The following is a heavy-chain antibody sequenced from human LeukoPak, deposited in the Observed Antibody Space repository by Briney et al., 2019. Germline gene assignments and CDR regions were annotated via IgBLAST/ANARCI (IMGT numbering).Heavy chain of an antibody. CDR3: AREGSLAFDP. CDR2: IRVYNGNT. V-gene: IGHV1-18*01. Sequence: ASVKVSCKASGYTFTSYGISWVRQAPGQGLEWMGWIRVYNGNTNYAQNFQGRATMTTDTSTSTAYMELRSLRSDDTAVYYCAREGSLAFDPWGQGTLVTVSS. J-gene: IGHJ5*02. CDR1: GYTFTSYG.